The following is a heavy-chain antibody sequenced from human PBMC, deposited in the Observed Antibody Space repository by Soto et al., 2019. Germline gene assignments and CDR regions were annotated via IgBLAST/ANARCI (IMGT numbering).Heavy chain of an antibody. CDR1: GGSISSYY. J-gene: IGHJ1*01. Sequence: PSETLSLTCTVSGGSISSYYWGWIRQPPGKGLEWIGSISYSGKIYYNPSLKSRVTISVDTSKNQFSLKLSSVTAADTAVYYCARAETIFGSEYFQHWGQGTLVTVSS. D-gene: IGHD3-3*01. V-gene: IGHV4-59*01. CDR3: ARAETIFGSEYFQH. CDR2: ISYSGKI.